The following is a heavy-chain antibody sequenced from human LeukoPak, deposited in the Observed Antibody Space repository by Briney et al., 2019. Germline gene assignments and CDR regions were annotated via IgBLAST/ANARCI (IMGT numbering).Heavy chain of an antibody. CDR2: ISYDGSNK. Sequence: GGSLRLSCAASGFTFSSYAMHWVRQAPGKGLEWVAVISYDGSNKYYADSVKGRFTTSRDNSKNTLYLQMNSLRAEDTAVYYCARSYYYDSSGYYGDHDYWGQGTLVTVSS. CDR3: ARSYYYDSSGYYGDHDY. CDR1: GFTFSSYA. D-gene: IGHD3-22*01. J-gene: IGHJ4*02. V-gene: IGHV3-30*01.